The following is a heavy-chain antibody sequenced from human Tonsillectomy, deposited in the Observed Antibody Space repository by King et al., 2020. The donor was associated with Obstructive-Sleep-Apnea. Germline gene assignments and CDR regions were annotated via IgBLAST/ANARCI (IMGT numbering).Heavy chain of an antibody. CDR2: INHSGST. V-gene: IGHV4-34*01. D-gene: IGHD5-24*01. CDR1: GGSFSGYY. Sequence: VQLQQWGAGLLKPSETLSLTCAVYGGSFSGYYWSWIRQPPGKGLEWIGEINHSGSTNYNPSLKSRVTISVDTSKNQFSLKLSSVTAAVTAVYYCARARETKFDYWGQGTLVTVSS. J-gene: IGHJ4*02. CDR3: ARARETKFDY.